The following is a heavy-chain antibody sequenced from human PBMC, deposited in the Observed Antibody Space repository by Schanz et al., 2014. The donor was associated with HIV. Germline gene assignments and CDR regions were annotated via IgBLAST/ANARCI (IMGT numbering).Heavy chain of an antibody. V-gene: IGHV3-7*01. D-gene: IGHD4-17*01. CDR1: GFTFSDHW. CDR2: INQDGSEK. CDR3: ARGGLRWHPEWLDY. Sequence: EVQLVESGGGSVQPGGSLRLSCAASGFTFSDHWMSWVRQAPGKGLEWVANINQDGSEKYYVDSLKGRVTVSRDNAKKSLYLQMNSLRAEDTAVYYCARGGLRWHPEWLDYWGQGTLVTVSS. J-gene: IGHJ4*02.